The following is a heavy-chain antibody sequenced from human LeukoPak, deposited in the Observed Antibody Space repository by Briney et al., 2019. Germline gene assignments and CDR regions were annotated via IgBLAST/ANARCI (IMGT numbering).Heavy chain of an antibody. D-gene: IGHD3-10*01. CDR2: ISSNGGST. CDR3: ARGGSGSYYNGNLDY. Sequence: SGGSLRLSCAASGFTFSSYAMHWVRQAPGKGLEYVSAISSNGGSTYYANSVKGRFTISRDNSKNTLYLQMGSLRAEDMAVYYCARGGSGSYYNGNLDYWGQGTLVTVSS. CDR1: GFTFSSYA. V-gene: IGHV3-64*01. J-gene: IGHJ4*02.